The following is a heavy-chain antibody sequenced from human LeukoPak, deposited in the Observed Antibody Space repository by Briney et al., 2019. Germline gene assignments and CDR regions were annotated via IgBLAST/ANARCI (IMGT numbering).Heavy chain of an antibody. CDR3: ARSRSYYYDSSGYYY. CDR2: INSDGSST. Sequence: GGSLRLSCAASGFTFSSYWMHWVRHAPGKGLVWVSRINSDGSSTSYADSVKGRFTISRDNAKNTLYLQMNSLRAEDTAVYYCARSRSYYYDSSGYYYWGQGTLVTVSS. CDR1: GFTFSSYW. V-gene: IGHV3-74*01. D-gene: IGHD3-22*01. J-gene: IGHJ4*02.